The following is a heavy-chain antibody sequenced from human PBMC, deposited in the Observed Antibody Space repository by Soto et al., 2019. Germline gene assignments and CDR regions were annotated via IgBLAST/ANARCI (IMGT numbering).Heavy chain of an antibody. J-gene: IGHJ4*02. V-gene: IGHV3-23*01. D-gene: IGHD6-13*01. CDR3: AMAGGIATAGAFNY. CDR2: ISGSGGST. Sequence: EVQLLESGGGLVQPGGSLRLSYAASGFTFSSYAMSWVRQAPGKGLELVSAISGSGGSTYYADSVKGRFTISRDSSKNTLDLQMNSLRAEDTAVYYCAMAGGIATAGAFNYWGQGTLVTVSS. CDR1: GFTFSSYA.